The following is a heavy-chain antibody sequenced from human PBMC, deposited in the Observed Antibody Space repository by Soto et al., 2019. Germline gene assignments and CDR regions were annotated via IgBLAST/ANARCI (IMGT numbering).Heavy chain of an antibody. CDR3: ARDLGNNYGSFAY. CDR2: ISYDGSNK. Sequence: QVQLVESGGGVVQPGTSLRLSCVASGFTFSNYAMNWVRQAPGKGLEWVAVISYDGSNKYYADSVKGRITISRDNSRNTLYLQMNNLRADDTAMYYCARDLGNNYGSFAYWGQGTLVTVSS. CDR1: GFTFSNYA. V-gene: IGHV3-30-3*01. J-gene: IGHJ4*02. D-gene: IGHD4-17*01.